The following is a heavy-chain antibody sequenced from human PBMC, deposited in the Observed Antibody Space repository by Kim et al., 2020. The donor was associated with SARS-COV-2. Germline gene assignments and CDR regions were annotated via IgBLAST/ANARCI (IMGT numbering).Heavy chain of an antibody. Sequence: GGSLRLSCAASGFTLSDYALHWVRQAPGKGLEWVAVISYDGRNKYDADSVKGRFTVSRDNSNNTVSLQMNSLRVEDTAVYYCARSVYQYSPLDVWGQGTKVSVSS. CDR3: ARSVYQYSPLDV. CDR2: ISYDGRNK. J-gene: IGHJ6*02. D-gene: IGHD2-15*01. CDR1: GFTLSDYA. V-gene: IGHV3-30*04.